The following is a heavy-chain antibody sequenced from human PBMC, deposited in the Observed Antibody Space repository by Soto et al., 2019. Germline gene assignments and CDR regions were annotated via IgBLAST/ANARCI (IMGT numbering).Heavy chain of an antibody. Sequence: TGGSLRLSCTASGFTFGDYAVSWFRQAPGKGLEWVGFIRSKAYGGTTEYAASVKGRFTIPRDDSKSIAYLQMNSLKTEDTAVYYCTSDYDFWSGPYYYYYYMDVWGKGTTVTVSS. CDR2: IRSKAYGGTT. J-gene: IGHJ6*03. D-gene: IGHD3-3*01. CDR1: GFTFGDYA. CDR3: TSDYDFWSGPYYYYYYMDV. V-gene: IGHV3-49*03.